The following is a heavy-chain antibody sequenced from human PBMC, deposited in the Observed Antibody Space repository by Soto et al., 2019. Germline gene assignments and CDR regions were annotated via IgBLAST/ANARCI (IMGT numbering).Heavy chain of an antibody. V-gene: IGHV3-23*01. CDR2: ISGSGGTT. D-gene: IGHD6-6*01. CDR3: AKHSSSGVKPFDP. Sequence: GGSLRLSCVASGFTFENYAMSWVRQAPGKGLEWVSAISGSGGTTYYSDSVKGRFTISRDNSKNTVYLQMNDLRVEDAAEYFCAKHSSSGVKPFDPWGQGTLVTVSS. J-gene: IGHJ5*02. CDR1: GFTFENYA.